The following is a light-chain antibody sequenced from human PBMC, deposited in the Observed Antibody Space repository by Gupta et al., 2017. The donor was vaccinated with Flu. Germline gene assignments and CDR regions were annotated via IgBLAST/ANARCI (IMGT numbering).Light chain of an antibody. V-gene: IGKV3-11*01. CDR2: DAS. CDR3: QQRRSWPIT. J-gene: IGKJ5*01. CDR1: QSVDSY. Sequence: EILLTQSPATLSLSPGEGATLSCGASQSVDSYLAWYQQKPGQAPRLLIYDASNRATGIPARFSGSGSGTDFTLTISSLEPEDFALYYCQQRRSWPITFGQGTRLEIK.